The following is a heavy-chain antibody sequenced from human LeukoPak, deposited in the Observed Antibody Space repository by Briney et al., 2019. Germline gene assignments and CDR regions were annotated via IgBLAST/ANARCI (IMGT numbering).Heavy chain of an antibody. CDR2: IIHIFGTA. Sequence: RASVKVSCKASGGTFSSYAISWVRQAPGQGLEWMGRIIHIFGTANYAQKFQGRVTITTDESTSTAYMELSSLRSEDTAVYYCARDPTRPDYFDYWGQGTLVTVSS. CDR3: ARDPTRPDYFDY. D-gene: IGHD1-26*01. J-gene: IGHJ4*02. V-gene: IGHV1-69*05. CDR1: GGTFSSYA.